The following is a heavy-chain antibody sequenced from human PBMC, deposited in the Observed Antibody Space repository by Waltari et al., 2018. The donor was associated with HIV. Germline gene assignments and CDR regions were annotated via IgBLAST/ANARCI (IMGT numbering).Heavy chain of an antibody. CDR3: ARDGKLRYFDWLSH. Sequence: QVQLVESGGGVVQPGRSLRLSCAASGFTFSSYGLHRVRPAPGKGLEWVAVIWYDGSNKYYADAVKGRFTISRDNSKNTLYLQMNSLRAEDTAVYYCARDGKLRYFDWLSHWGQGTLVTVSS. D-gene: IGHD3-9*01. V-gene: IGHV3-33*01. CDR1: GFTFSSYG. J-gene: IGHJ5*02. CDR2: IWYDGSNK.